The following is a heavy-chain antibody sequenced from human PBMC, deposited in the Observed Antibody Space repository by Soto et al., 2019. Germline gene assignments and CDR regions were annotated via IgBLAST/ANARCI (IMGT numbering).Heavy chain of an antibody. D-gene: IGHD6-13*01. CDR1: GYSFTSYW. CDR3: ARTAAAGKYYYGMDV. J-gene: IGHJ6*02. Sequence: GESLTISCKGSGYSFTSYWIGWVRQMPGKGLESMGIIYPGDSDTRYSPSFQGQVTISADKSISTAYLQWSSLKASDTAMYYCARTAAAGKYYYGMDVWGQGTTVTVSS. CDR2: IYPGDSDT. V-gene: IGHV5-51*01.